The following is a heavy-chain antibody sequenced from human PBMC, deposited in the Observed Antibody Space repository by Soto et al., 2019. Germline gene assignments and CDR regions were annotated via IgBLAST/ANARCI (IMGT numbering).Heavy chain of an antibody. CDR3: ARRYSGGRAFDI. CDR2: ISSSGNTI. Sequence: QVQLVESGGGLVRPGESLRLSCAASEFTFSDYYMSWIRQAPGEGLEWVSYISSSGNTIYYADSVKGRFTISRDNPKNSLYLQMNSLRAEDTAVYYCARRYSGGRAFDICGQGTMVTVSS. V-gene: IGHV3-11*01. CDR1: EFTFSDYY. J-gene: IGHJ3*02. D-gene: IGHD5-12*01.